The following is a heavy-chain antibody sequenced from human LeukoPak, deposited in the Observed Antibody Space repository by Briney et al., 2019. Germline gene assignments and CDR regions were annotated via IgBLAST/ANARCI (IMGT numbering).Heavy chain of an antibody. Sequence: SETLSLTCTVSGGSISSSSYYWGWIRQPPGKGLEWIGSIYYSGSTYYNPSLKSRVTISVDTSKNQFSLKLSSVTAADTALYYCARDMIQTAYSSGWYDAFDIWGQGTMVTVSS. CDR2: IYYSGST. V-gene: IGHV4-39*07. D-gene: IGHD6-19*01. J-gene: IGHJ3*02. CDR1: GGSISSSSYY. CDR3: ARDMIQTAYSSGWYDAFDI.